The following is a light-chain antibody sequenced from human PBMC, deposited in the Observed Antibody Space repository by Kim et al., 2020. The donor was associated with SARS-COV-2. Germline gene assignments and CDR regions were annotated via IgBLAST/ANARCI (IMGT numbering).Light chain of an antibody. CDR3: QKYNSPPLT. Sequence: DIQMTQSPSSLSASVGDRVTIACRASQDISNYLAWYQQKPGKVPALLVYGASVLQSGVPARFSGSRSGTDFTLTISSLQPEDVATYYCQKYNSPPLTFGPGTKGGYQ. CDR2: GAS. V-gene: IGKV1-27*01. J-gene: IGKJ3*01. CDR1: QDISNY.